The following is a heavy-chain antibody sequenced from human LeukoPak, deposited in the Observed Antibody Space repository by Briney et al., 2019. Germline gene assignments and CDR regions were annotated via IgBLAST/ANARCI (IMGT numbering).Heavy chain of an antibody. Sequence: QPGGSLRLSCAASGFTFSSYSMNWVRQAPGKGLEWVSYISGSDNTIYYADSVKGRFTISRDNARNSLYLQMNSLRAEDTALYYCARLTGFAIAAAATDYWGQGTLVTVSS. CDR2: ISGSDNTI. CDR1: GFTFSSYS. D-gene: IGHD6-13*01. V-gene: IGHV3-48*01. J-gene: IGHJ4*02. CDR3: ARLTGFAIAAAATDY.